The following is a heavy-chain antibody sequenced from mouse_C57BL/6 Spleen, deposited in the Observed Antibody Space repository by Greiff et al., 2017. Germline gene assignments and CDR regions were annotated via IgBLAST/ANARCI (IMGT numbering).Heavy chain of an antibody. CDR3: ARDYYGSKGYFDV. CDR1: GYTFTSYW. CDR2: IYPGSGST. J-gene: IGHJ1*03. V-gene: IGHV1-55*01. D-gene: IGHD1-1*01. Sequence: QVQLQQPGAELVKPGASVKMSCKASGYTFTSYWITWVKQRPGQGLEWIGDIYPGSGSTNYNEKFKSKATLTVDTSSSTAYMQRSSLTSEDSAVYYCARDYYGSKGYFDVWGTGTTVTVSS.